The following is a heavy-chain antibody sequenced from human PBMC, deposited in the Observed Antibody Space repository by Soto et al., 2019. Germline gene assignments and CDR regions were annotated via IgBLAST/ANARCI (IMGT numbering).Heavy chain of an antibody. V-gene: IGHV3-53*02. J-gene: IGHJ4*02. CDR2: IYSGGST. D-gene: IGHD1-26*01. Sequence: EVQLVETGGGLIQPGGSLRLSCAASGFTVSSNYMSWVRQAPGKGLEWVSVIYSGGSTYYADYVKGRFTISRDNSKNTLYLQMNSLRAEDAAVYYCASGIVGATGNDYWGQGTLVTVSS. CDR3: ASGIVGATGNDY. CDR1: GFTVSSNY.